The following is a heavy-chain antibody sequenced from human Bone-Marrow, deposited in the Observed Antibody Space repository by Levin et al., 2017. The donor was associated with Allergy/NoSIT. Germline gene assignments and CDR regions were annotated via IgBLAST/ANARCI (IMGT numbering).Heavy chain of an antibody. CDR1: GGTLRRNT. D-gene: IGHD2-15*01. CDR3: ARGDRDCSGGSCYGSWSDP. Sequence: PGESLKISCTASGGTLRRNTISWVRQAPGQGPEWMGRIIPEVGATNYAQKFQGRVTFSTDKSTTTAYMELTSLRSEDTAVYFCARGDRDCSGGSCYGSWSDPWGQGTLVIVSS. V-gene: IGHV1-69*08. CDR2: IIPEVGAT. J-gene: IGHJ5*02.